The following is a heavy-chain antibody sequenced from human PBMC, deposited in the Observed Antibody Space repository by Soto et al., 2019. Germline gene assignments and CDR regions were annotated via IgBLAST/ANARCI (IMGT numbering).Heavy chain of an antibody. CDR1: GGSFSGYY. V-gene: IGHV4-34*01. J-gene: IGHJ4*02. Sequence: QVQLQQWGAGLLKPSETLSLTCAVYGGSFSGYYWSWIRQPPGKGLERIGETNHSGSTNYNPSLKSRVTISVDTSKNQFSLKLSSVTAADTAVYYCARCTDYYDSSGYYLRYFDYWGQGTLVTVSS. CDR2: TNHSGST. D-gene: IGHD3-22*01. CDR3: ARCTDYYDSSGYYLRYFDY.